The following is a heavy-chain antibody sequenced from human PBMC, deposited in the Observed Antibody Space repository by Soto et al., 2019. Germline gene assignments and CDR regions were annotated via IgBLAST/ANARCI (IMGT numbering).Heavy chain of an antibody. CDR1: GLTVSKAY. Sequence: EVQLVESGGGLIQPGGSLRLSCAASGLTVSKAYMAWVRQAPEMGLEWVSVIYDNGTTYYADSVKGRFTISRDTSTNTLSLQMDSLRAEDTAVYYCVRPLPSGRNYGLDVWGQGTTVTVSS. CDR3: VRPLPSGRNYGLDV. CDR2: IYDNGTT. J-gene: IGHJ6*02. D-gene: IGHD3-10*01. V-gene: IGHV3-53*01.